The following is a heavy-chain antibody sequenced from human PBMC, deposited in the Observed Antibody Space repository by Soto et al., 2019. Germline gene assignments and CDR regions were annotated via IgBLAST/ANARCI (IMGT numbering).Heavy chain of an antibody. CDR1: GYTFTSYA. CDR2: INAGNGNT. J-gene: IGHJ6*02. Sequence: QVQLVQSGAEVKKPGASVKVSCKASGYTFTSYAMHWVRQAPGHRLEWMGWINAGNGNTKYSQKFQGRVTITRDTSASTAYMELSSLRSEDTAVYYCARADFCSGGSCSYYGMDVWGQGTTVTVSS. V-gene: IGHV1-3*01. CDR3: ARADFCSGGSCSYYGMDV. D-gene: IGHD2-15*01.